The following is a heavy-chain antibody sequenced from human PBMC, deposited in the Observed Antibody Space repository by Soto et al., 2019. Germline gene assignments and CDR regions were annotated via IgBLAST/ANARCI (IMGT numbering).Heavy chain of an antibody. CDR2: ISSSSSTI. Sequence: GGSLRLSCAASGFTFSSYSMNWVRQAPGKGLEWVSYISSSSSTIYYADSVKGRFTISRDNAKNSLYLQMNSLRAEDTAVYYCARVPLGDSRSYWYFDLWGRGTLVTVSS. J-gene: IGHJ2*01. CDR1: GFTFSSYS. D-gene: IGHD3-16*01. CDR3: ARVPLGDSRSYWYFDL. V-gene: IGHV3-48*01.